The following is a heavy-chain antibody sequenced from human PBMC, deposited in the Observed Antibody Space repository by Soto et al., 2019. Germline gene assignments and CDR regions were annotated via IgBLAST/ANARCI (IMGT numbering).Heavy chain of an antibody. CDR2: ISYDGSNK. J-gene: IGHJ4*02. D-gene: IGHD4-17*01. CDR1: GFIFSDFY. V-gene: IGHV3-30*18. Sequence: VGSLRFSCSASGFIFSDFYMSWVRKAPGKGLEWVAVISYDGSNKYYADSVKGRFTISRDNSKNTLYLQMNSLRAEDTAVYYCAKDQDGDYVGFFDYWGQGTLVTVSS. CDR3: AKDQDGDYVGFFDY.